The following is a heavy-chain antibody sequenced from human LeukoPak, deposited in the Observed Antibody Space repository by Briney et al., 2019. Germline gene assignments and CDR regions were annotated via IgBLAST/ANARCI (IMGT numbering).Heavy chain of an antibody. CDR2: INHSGST. V-gene: IGHV4-34*01. CDR1: GGSFSGYY. J-gene: IGHJ4*02. Sequence: SSETLSLTCAVYGGSFSGYYWSWIRQPPGKGREWIGEINHSGSTNYNPSLKSRVTISVDTSKNQFSLKLSSVTAADTAVYYCARLMSYSSSWYYGLDYWGQGTLATVSS. CDR3: ARLMSYSSSWYYGLDY. D-gene: IGHD6-13*01.